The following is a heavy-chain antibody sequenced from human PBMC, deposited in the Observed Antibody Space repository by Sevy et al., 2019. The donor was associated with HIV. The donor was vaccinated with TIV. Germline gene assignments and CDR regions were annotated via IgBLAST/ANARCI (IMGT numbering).Heavy chain of an antibody. V-gene: IGHV3-23*01. D-gene: IGHD3-22*01. CDR2: INSGGGST. CDR1: GFTFTEFV. J-gene: IGHJ4*02. Sequence: GGSLRLSCAASGFTFTEFVMSWVRQAPGKGLEWVSTINSGGGSTYYADSVKGRFTISRDNSQNTLVLQMNSLGAEDTAVYYCAKDVVGGYYDSSGYSDHWGQGTLVTVSS. CDR3: AKDVVGGYYDSSGYSDH.